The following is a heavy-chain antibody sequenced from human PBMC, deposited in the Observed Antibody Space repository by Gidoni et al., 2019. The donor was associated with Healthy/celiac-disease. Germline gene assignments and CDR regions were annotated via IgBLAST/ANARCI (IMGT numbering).Heavy chain of an antibody. V-gene: IGHV3-21*01. CDR2: ISSSSSYI. CDR1: GFTFSSYS. Sequence: EVQLVESGGGLVKPGGSLRLSCAASGFTFSSYSMNWVRQAPGKGREWVSSISSSSSYIYYADSVKGRFTISRDNAKNSLYLQMNSLRAEDTAVYYCARAPTMITFGGVIVSFDYWGQGTLVTVSS. CDR3: ARAPTMITFGGVIVSFDY. J-gene: IGHJ4*02. D-gene: IGHD3-16*02.